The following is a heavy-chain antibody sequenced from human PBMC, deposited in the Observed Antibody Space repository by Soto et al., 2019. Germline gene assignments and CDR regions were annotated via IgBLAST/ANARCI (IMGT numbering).Heavy chain of an antibody. J-gene: IGHJ5*02. CDR3: AKDTTPQYCSGGSCGWFDP. CDR1: GFTFSSYA. D-gene: IGHD2-15*01. V-gene: IGHV3-23*01. Sequence: EVQLLESGGGLVQPGGSLRLSCAASGFTFSSYAMSWVRQAPGKGLEWVSAISGSGGSTYYADSVKGRFTISRDNSKNTLYLQMNSLRAEDTAVYYCAKDTTPQYCSGGSCGWFDPWGQGTLVTVSS. CDR2: ISGSGGST.